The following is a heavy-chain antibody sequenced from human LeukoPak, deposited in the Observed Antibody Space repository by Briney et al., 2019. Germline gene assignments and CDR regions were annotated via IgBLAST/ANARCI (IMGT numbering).Heavy chain of an antibody. V-gene: IGHV4-39*07. J-gene: IGHJ4*02. D-gene: IGHD5-18*01. Sequence: SETLSLTCTASGGAISSSTYKWGWIRQSPGKGLEWIGSIYYSGSTNYNPSLKSRVTISVDTSKNQFSLKLSSVTAADTAVYYCARGQADTAMEFDYWGQGTLVTVSS. CDR3: ARGQADTAMEFDY. CDR1: GGAISSSTYK. CDR2: IYYSGST.